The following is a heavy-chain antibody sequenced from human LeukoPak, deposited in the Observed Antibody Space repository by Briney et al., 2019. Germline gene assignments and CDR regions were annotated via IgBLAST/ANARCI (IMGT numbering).Heavy chain of an antibody. CDR1: GFTFDDYG. Sequence: GGSLRLSCAASGFTFDDYGMSWVRQAPGKGLEWVSGINWNGGSTGYADSVKGRFTISRDNAKNSLYLQMNSLRAEDTALYHCARDPLTTVAGRPMSYMDVWGKGTTVTVSS. D-gene: IGHD6-19*01. CDR3: ARDPLTTVAGRPMSYMDV. V-gene: IGHV3-20*01. J-gene: IGHJ6*03. CDR2: INWNGGST.